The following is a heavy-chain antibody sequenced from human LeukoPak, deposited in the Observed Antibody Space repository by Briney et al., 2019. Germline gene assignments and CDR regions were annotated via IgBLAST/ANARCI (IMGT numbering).Heavy chain of an antibody. J-gene: IGHJ5*02. CDR2: INSDGSST. V-gene: IGHV3-74*01. CDR1: GFTFSNYG. D-gene: IGHD1-26*01. CDR3: AKDYEPLVGVHRWGDWFDP. Sequence: GGSLRLSCAASGFTFSNYGMSWVRQAPGKGLEWVSRINSDGSSTSYADSVKGRFTISRDNAKNTLYLQMNSLRAEDTAVYYCAKDYEPLVGVHRWGDWFDPWGQGTLVTVSS.